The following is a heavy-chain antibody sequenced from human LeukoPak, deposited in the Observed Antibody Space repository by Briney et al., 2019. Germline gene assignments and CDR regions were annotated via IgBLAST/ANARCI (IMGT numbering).Heavy chain of an antibody. D-gene: IGHD3-22*01. Sequence: SETLSLTCTVSGGSISDYYWSWIRQPPGRGVEGIGYIYYNGNTNYNPSLNSRVTISLDTYQKHLSLQLRSVTATDAAVYFCAREAGDYCSDSSGYYYNAFDIWGQGTMVTVSS. CDR2: IYYNGNT. CDR1: GGSISDYY. V-gene: IGHV4-59*01. CDR3: AREAGDYCSDSSGYYYNAFDI. J-gene: IGHJ3*02.